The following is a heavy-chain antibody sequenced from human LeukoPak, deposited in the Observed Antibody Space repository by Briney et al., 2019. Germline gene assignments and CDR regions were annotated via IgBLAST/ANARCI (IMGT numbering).Heavy chain of an antibody. Sequence: GGSLRLSCAASGFIFSDYYMSWIRQAAGKGLEWVSYMSSSGSTLHYADSVKGRFTISRDNAKNSLFLQMNSLRVEDTAVYYCAGGGRGYSGSYFSTYWGQGTLVTVSS. CDR3: AGGGRGYSGSYFSTY. J-gene: IGHJ4*02. CDR2: MSSSGSTL. CDR1: GFIFSDYY. V-gene: IGHV3-11*01. D-gene: IGHD1-26*01.